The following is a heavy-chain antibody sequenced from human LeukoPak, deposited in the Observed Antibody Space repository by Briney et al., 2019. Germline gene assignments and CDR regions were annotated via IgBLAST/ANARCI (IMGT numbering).Heavy chain of an antibody. D-gene: IGHD1-26*01. CDR2: IYYSGST. J-gene: IGHJ5*02. CDR3: ARDRRRGWFDP. CDR1: GGSLSSYY. Sequence: SETLSLTCTVSGGSLSSYYWSWLRQPPGNGLEWIGYIYYSGSTNYNPSLKSRVTISLDTSKNQFSLKLSSVTAADTAVYYCARDRRRGWFDPWGQGTLVTVSS. V-gene: IGHV4-59*01.